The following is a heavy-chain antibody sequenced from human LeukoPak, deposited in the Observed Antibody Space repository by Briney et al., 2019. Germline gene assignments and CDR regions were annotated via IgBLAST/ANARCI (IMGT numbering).Heavy chain of an antibody. V-gene: IGHV3-23*01. CDR1: GFTFSSYS. D-gene: IGHD5-24*01. Sequence: GGSLRLSCAASGFTFSSYSMNWVRQAPGKGLEWVSVISAGGGTKDYADSVRGRFTVSRDNFANILYLQMNGLRADDTAMYFCAKDLEGYHRPSDCWGQGTLGTVS. CDR2: ISAGGGTK. J-gene: IGHJ4*02. CDR3: AKDLEGYHRPSDC.